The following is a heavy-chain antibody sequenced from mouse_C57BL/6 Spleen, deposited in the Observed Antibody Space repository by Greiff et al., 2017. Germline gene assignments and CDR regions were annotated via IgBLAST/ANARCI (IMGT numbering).Heavy chain of an antibody. CDR1: GFTFSDYG. V-gene: IGHV5-17*01. Sequence: EVKLVESGGGLVKPGGSLKLSCAASGFTFSDYGMHWVRQAPEKGLEWVAYISRGSSTIYYADTVKGRFTISRYNAKNTLFLQMTSLRSEDTAMYYCARPCYYVSFADWDQGTLVTVSA. CDR2: ISRGSSTI. D-gene: IGHD1-1*01. J-gene: IGHJ3*01. CDR3: ARPCYYVSFAD.